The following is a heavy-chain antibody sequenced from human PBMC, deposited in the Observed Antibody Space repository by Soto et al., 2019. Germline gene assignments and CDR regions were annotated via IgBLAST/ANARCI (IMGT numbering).Heavy chain of an antibody. CDR3: AKDGTMIVVVELES. J-gene: IGHJ4*02. CDR2: ISGSGGST. D-gene: IGHD3-22*01. Sequence: PGGSLRLSCAASGFTFSSYAMSWVRQAPGKGLEWVSAISGSGGSTYYADSVKGRFTISRDNSKTTLYLQMNSLRAEDTAVYYCAKDGTMIVVVELESWGQGTLVTVSS. V-gene: IGHV3-23*01. CDR1: GFTFSSYA.